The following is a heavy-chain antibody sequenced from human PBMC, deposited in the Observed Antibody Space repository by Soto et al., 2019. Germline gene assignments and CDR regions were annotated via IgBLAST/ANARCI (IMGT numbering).Heavy chain of an antibody. J-gene: IGHJ6*02. V-gene: IGHV4-61*01. D-gene: IGHD2-2*01. Sequence: SSETLSLTCTVSGGSVSSDSYYWSWIRQPPGKGLEWIGYMYYSGSTNYNPSLKSRVTISVDTSKNQFSLKLSSVTAADTAVYYCARDHRYCSTNSCHPYGMDVWGQGTTVTVSS. CDR2: MYYSGST. CDR3: ARDHRYCSTNSCHPYGMDV. CDR1: GGSVSSDSYY.